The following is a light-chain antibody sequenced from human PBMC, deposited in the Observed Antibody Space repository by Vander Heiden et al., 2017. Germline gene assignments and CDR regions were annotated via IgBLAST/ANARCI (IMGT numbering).Light chain of an antibody. V-gene: IGKV3-15*01. CDR3: QQYNNWPSLT. J-gene: IGKJ4*01. Sequence: EIVMTQSPATLSVSPGERATLSCRASQSVSSNLAWYQQKPGQAPRRLIYGASTRATGIPARFSGSGSGTEFTLTISSRQSEDFAVYYCQQYNNWPSLTFGGGTKVEIK. CDR1: QSVSSN. CDR2: GAS.